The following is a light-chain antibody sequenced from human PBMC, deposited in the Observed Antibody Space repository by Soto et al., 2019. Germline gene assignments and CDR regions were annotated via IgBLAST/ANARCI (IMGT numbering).Light chain of an antibody. CDR1: QSISTW. CDR3: QQYNTYPLT. CDR2: KAS. J-gene: IGKJ4*01. V-gene: IGKV1-5*03. Sequence: DIQMTQSPSTLSASVGDRVTITCRASQSISTWLAWYQQKPGKAPKLLIYKASNLEDGVPSRFSDSGSGTEFNITISRLQPDDFATYYCQQYNTYPLTFGGGTTVEIK.